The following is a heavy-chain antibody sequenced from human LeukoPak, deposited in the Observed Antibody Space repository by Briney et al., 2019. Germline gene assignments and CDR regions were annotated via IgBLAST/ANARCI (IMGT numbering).Heavy chain of an antibody. V-gene: IGHV4-61*01. J-gene: IGHJ4*02. Sequence: PSETLSLTCTVSGGSVSSGNYYWSWIRQPPGKGLEWIGYRHYSGSTNYHPSLKSRVTISVDTSKNQFSLKLSSVTAADTAVYYCARDPSGYFNYWGQGTLATVSS. CDR1: GGSVSSGNYY. CDR3: ARDPSGYFNY. D-gene: IGHD3-22*01. CDR2: RHYSGST.